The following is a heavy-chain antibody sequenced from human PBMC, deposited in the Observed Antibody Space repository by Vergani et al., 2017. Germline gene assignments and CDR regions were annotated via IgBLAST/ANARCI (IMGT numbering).Heavy chain of an antibody. J-gene: IGHJ6*03. CDR3: GRRGLDYYYYYMDV. CDR2: IYYSGST. Sequence: QLQLQESGPGLVKPSETLSLSCTVSGGSISSSSYYWGWIRQPPGKGLEWIGSIYYSGSTYYNPSLKSRVSISVDTSKNQFSLKLSSVTAADTAVYYCGRRGLDYYYYYMDVWGKGTTVTVSS. CDR1: GGSISSSSYY. V-gene: IGHV4-39*07. D-gene: IGHD3-10*01.